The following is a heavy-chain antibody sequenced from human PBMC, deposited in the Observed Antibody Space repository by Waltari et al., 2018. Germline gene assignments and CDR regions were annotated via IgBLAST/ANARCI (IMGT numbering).Heavy chain of an antibody. J-gene: IGHJ4*02. V-gene: IGHV1-2*02. CDR3: ARGPAQSSWYPGFDY. CDR1: GYTFTGYY. CDR2: INPNSGGT. D-gene: IGHD6-13*01. Sequence: QVQLVQSGAEVKKPGASVKVSCKASGYTFTGYYMHWLRQAPGQGLEWMGWINPNSGGTNYAQKFQGRVTMTRDTSISTAYMELSRLRSDDTAVYYCARGPAQSSWYPGFDYWGQGTLVTVSS.